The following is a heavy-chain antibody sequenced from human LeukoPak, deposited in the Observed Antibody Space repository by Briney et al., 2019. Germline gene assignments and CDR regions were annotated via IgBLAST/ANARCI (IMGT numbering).Heavy chain of an antibody. CDR2: IDSRGSST. D-gene: IGHD3-10*01. CDR3: ARDFGSLFRPLDI. V-gene: IGHV3-64*02. J-gene: IGHJ3*02. CDR1: GFTFSIFT. Sequence: GGSLRLSCAASGFTFSIFTFHWVRQAPGKGLEYVSSIDSRGSSTYYADSVRGRFTISRDNSKSTLYLQLGSLRPEDMAVYYCARDFGSLFRPLDIWGQGTMVTVSS.